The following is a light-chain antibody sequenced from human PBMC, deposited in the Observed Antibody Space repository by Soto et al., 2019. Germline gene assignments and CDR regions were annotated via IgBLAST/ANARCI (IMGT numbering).Light chain of an antibody. CDR1: SPNIGSNT. J-gene: IGLJ1*01. CDR3: AAWDDSLNGYV. Sequence: QSVLTRPPSASGTPGQRVTISCSGSSPNIGSNTVNWYQQLPGTAPKLLIYSNNQRPSGVPDRFSGSKSGTSASLAINGPQSEDEADYYCAAWDDSLNGYVFGTGTKVTVL. V-gene: IGLV1-44*01. CDR2: SNN.